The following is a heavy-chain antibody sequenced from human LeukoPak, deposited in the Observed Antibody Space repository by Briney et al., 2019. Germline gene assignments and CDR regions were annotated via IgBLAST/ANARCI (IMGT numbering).Heavy chain of an antibody. D-gene: IGHD3-22*01. CDR2: IYYSGST. Sequence: PSQTLFLTCTVSGGSISSGGYYWSWIRQHPGKGLEWIGYIYYSGSTFYNPSLKSRVTMSVDTSKNQFSLKLSSVTAADTAIYYCARENPSGYYNRPIDYWGQGTLVTVSS. CDR3: ARENPSGYYNRPIDY. J-gene: IGHJ4*02. CDR1: GGSISSGGYY. V-gene: IGHV4-31*03.